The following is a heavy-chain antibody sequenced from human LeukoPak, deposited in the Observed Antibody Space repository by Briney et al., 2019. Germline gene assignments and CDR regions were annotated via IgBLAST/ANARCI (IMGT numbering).Heavy chain of an antibody. CDR2: IRSKAYGGTT. V-gene: IGHV3-49*04. CDR1: GITFGDYA. CDR3: TRSYDFWSGPTTFDY. D-gene: IGHD3-3*01. J-gene: IGHJ4*02. Sequence: GGSLRLSCTASGITFGDYAMSWVRQAPGEGLEWVGFIRSKAYGGTTEYAASVKGRFTISRDDSKSIAYLQMNSLKTEDTAVYYCTRSYDFWSGPTTFDYWGQGTLVTVSS.